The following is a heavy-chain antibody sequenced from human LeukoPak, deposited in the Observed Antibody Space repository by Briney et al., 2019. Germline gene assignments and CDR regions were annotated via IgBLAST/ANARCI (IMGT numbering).Heavy chain of an antibody. Sequence: GGSLRLSCAASGFTVSSNYMSWVRQAPGKGLEWVSVIYSGGTPYYADSVKGRFTISRDNSKNTLYLQMNNLRAEDTAVYYCARDQPYYDSSGRDAFDIWGQGTMVTVSS. CDR3: ARDQPYYDSSGRDAFDI. CDR2: IYSGGTP. CDR1: GFTVSSNY. V-gene: IGHV3-53*01. D-gene: IGHD3-22*01. J-gene: IGHJ3*02.